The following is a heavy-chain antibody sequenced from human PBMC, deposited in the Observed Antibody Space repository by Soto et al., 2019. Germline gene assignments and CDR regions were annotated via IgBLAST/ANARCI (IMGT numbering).Heavy chain of an antibody. CDR1: GFSLSYYE. CDR2: MSSSGNVR. J-gene: IGHJ4*02. D-gene: IGHD3-22*01. CDR3: ARELITAYYFDY. V-gene: IGHV3-48*03. Sequence: GGSLRLSCAASGFSLSYYEMNWVRQAPGKGLEWLAYMSSSGNVRYYADSVKGRFTISRDSAKNSLYLQMNSLRAEDTAVYYCARELITAYYFDYWGQGTLVTVSS.